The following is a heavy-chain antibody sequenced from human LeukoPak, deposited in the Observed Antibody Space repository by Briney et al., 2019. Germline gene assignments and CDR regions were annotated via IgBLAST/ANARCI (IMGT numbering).Heavy chain of an antibody. J-gene: IGHJ4*02. CDR1: GFTFSSYR. V-gene: IGHV3-74*01. CDR2: INSDGSST. Sequence: PGGSLRLSCAASGFTFSSYRMHWVRQAPGKGLVWVSRINSDGSSTSYAGSVKGRFTISRDNAKNTLYLQMNSLRAEDTAVYYCARDPGYSSSWYNCWGQGTLVTVSS. CDR3: ARDPGYSSSWYNC. D-gene: IGHD6-13*01.